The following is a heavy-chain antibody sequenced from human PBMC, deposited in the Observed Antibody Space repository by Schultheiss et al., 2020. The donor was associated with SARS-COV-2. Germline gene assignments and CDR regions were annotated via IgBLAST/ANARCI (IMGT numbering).Heavy chain of an antibody. CDR3: ARGEFSSRWFSLAF. V-gene: IGHV1-2*02. J-gene: IGHJ4*02. Sequence: GESLKISCKTSGHTVTGYYIHWVRQAPGQGLEWMGWINPGSGRTMYAQRFLGRVTMTRDTSISTAYVDLRGLTSDDTAVYYCARGEFSSRWFSLAFWGQGTLVTVSS. CDR2: INPGSGRT. CDR1: GHTVTGYY. D-gene: IGHD6-13*01.